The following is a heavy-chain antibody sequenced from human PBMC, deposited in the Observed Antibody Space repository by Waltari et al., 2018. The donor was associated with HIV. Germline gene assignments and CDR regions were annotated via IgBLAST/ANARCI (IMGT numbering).Heavy chain of an antibody. CDR1: GYPFPSSY. Sequence: QVQLVQSGAEVTKPGASVKVSCQASGYPFPSSYLHWVRQAPGQGLEWMGIINPSGGSTSYAQKFQGRVTMTRDTSTSTVYMELSSLRSEDTAVYYCARDELSSGWYVEWGQGTLVTVSS. CDR3: ARDELSSGWYVE. D-gene: IGHD6-19*01. CDR2: INPSGGST. V-gene: IGHV1-46*01. J-gene: IGHJ4*02.